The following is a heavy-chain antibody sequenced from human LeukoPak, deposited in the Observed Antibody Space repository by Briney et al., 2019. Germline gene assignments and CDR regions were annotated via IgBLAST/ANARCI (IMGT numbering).Heavy chain of an antibody. CDR2: INPNSGGT. CDR1: GYTFTGYY. Sequence: ASVKVSCKASGYTFTGYYMHWVRQAPGQGLEWMGWINPNSGGTNYAQKFQGRVTMTRDTSISTAYMELSRLRSDDTAVYYCARGLVVRRYSYGHGDNWFDPWGQGTLVTVSS. J-gene: IGHJ5*02. CDR3: ARGLVVRRYSYGHGDNWFDP. D-gene: IGHD5-18*01. V-gene: IGHV1-2*02.